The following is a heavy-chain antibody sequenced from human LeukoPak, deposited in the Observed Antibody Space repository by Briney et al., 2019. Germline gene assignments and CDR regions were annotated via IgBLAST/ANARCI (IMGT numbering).Heavy chain of an antibody. Sequence: SETLSLTCAVHGGSFSGYFWSWIRQPPGKGLEYTGEINHSGHTTYNPSLKSRVTISVDTSKNQFSLSMISVTAADTAVYYCARHESDSSSAAFDSWGQGTTVIVSS. J-gene: IGHJ3*01. CDR1: GGSFSGYF. V-gene: IGHV4-34*01. D-gene: IGHD6-6*01. CDR2: INHSGHT. CDR3: ARHESDSSSAAFDS.